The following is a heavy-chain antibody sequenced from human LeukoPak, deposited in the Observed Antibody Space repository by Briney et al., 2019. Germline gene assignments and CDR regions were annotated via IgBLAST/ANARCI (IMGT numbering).Heavy chain of an antibody. Sequence: GGSLRLSCAASGFTFSSYAMSWVRQAPGKGREWVSAISGSGGSTYYADSVKGRFTISRDNSKNTLYLQMNSLRAEDTAVYYCAKATYPRIAAAGTAFDYWGQGTLVTVSS. CDR1: GFTFSSYA. J-gene: IGHJ4*02. CDR2: ISGSGGST. CDR3: AKATYPRIAAAGTAFDY. D-gene: IGHD6-13*01. V-gene: IGHV3-23*01.